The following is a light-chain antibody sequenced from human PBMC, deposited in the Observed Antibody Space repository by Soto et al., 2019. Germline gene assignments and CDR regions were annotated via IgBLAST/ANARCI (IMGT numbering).Light chain of an antibody. CDR1: QTVSSSY. CDR3: QQYNTWLWT. J-gene: IGKJ1*01. CDR2: GAS. V-gene: IGKV3-15*01. Sequence: EIVLTQSPGILSLSPGERATLSCRASQTVSSSYLAWYQQKPGQAPRLLIYGASNRATGIPARFSGSGFGTEFILTISSLQSEDFAVYYCQQYNTWLWTFGQGTKVEI.